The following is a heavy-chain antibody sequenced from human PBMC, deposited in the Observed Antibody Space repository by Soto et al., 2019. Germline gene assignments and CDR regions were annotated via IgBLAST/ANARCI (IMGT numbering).Heavy chain of an antibody. J-gene: IGHJ4*02. CDR3: ARQIYDSDTGPNFQYYFDS. CDR2: IDPSDSQT. D-gene: IGHD3-22*01. Sequence: GESLKISCNGSGYSFAGDWITWVRQKPGKGLEWMGRIDPSDSQTYYSPSFRGHVTISVTKSITTVFLQWSSLRASDTAMYYCARQIYDSDTGPNFQYYFDSWGQGTPVTVSS. V-gene: IGHV5-10-1*01. CDR1: GYSFAGDW.